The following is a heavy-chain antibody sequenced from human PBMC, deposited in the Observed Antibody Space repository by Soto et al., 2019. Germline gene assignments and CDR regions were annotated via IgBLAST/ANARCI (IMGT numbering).Heavy chain of an antibody. Sequence: SETLSLTCTVSGGSISSYYWSWIRQPPGKGLEWIGYIYYSGSTNYNPSLKSRVTISVDTSKNQFSLKLSSVTAADTAVYYCARFEWELLFDYWGQGTLVTAPQ. D-gene: IGHD1-26*01. CDR1: GGSISSYY. CDR2: IYYSGST. V-gene: IGHV4-59*01. J-gene: IGHJ4*02. CDR3: ARFEWELLFDY.